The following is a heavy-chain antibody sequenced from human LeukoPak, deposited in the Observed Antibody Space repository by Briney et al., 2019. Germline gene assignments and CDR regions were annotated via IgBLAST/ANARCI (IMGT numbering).Heavy chain of an antibody. J-gene: IGHJ5*02. CDR3: AQDNSMEDTAWWFDP. V-gene: IGHV1-46*01. Sequence: ASVKVSCKASGYTFTSYYMHWVRQAPGQGLEWMGIINPSGGSTSYAQKFQGRVTMTRDMSTTTDYMELSSLRSEDTAVYYCAQDNSMEDTAWWFDPWGQGTLVTVSS. D-gene: IGHD2-15*01. CDR2: INPSGGST. CDR1: GYTFTSYY.